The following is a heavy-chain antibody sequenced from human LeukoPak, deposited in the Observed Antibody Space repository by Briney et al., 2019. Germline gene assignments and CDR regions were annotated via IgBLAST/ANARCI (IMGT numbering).Heavy chain of an antibody. V-gene: IGHV4-4*02. CDR1: GGSISSSNW. Sequence: SGTLSLTCAVSGGSISSSNWWGWVRQPPGKGLEWIGEIYHSGSTNYNPSLKSRVTISVDKSKNQFSLKLSSVTAADTAVYYCARGAVGYSYGSLWYWGQGTLVTVSS. CDR3: ARGAVGYSYGSLWY. CDR2: IYHSGST. D-gene: IGHD5-18*01. J-gene: IGHJ4*02.